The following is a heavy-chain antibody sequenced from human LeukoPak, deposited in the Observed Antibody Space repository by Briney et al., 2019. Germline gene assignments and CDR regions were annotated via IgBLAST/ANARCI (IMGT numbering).Heavy chain of an antibody. V-gene: IGHV3-74*03. CDR1: GFTFSSYW. CDR3: AREGRVSGYDFDC. D-gene: IGHD5-12*01. Sequence: GGSLRLSCAASGFTFSSYWMHWVRQAPGKGLVWVSRINSDGSSITYADSVKGRSTISRDNAKNTLYLQMNSLRVEDTAVYYCAREGRVSGYDFDCWGQGTLVTVSS. CDR2: INSDGSSI. J-gene: IGHJ4*02.